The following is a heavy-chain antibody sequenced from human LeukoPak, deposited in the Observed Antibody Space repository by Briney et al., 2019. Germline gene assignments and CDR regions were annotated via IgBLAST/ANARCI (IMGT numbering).Heavy chain of an antibody. Sequence: GGSLRLSCAASGFTFSSYWMHWARQAPGKGLVWVSRINSDGSSTSYADSVKGRFTISRDNAKNTLYLQMNSLRAEDTAVYYCASNRLLWFGELYPPNYYYYFMDVWGKGTTVTVSS. D-gene: IGHD3-10*01. CDR2: INSDGSST. J-gene: IGHJ6*03. CDR3: ASNRLLWFGELYPPNYYYYFMDV. CDR1: GFTFSSYW. V-gene: IGHV3-74*01.